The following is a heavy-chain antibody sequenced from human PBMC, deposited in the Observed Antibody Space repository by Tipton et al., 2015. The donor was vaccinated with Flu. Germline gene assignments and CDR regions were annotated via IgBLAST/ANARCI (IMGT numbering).Heavy chain of an antibody. V-gene: IGHV4-4*07. CDR1: GGSISSYY. Sequence: LRLSCTVSGGSISSYYWSWIRQPAGKGLEWIGRIYTSGSTNYNPSLKSRVTTSVDTSENQFPLKLSSVTAADTAVYYCARSRSGKVDYWGQGTLVTVSS. J-gene: IGHJ4*02. CDR2: IYTSGST. D-gene: IGHD3-10*01. CDR3: ARSRSGKVDY.